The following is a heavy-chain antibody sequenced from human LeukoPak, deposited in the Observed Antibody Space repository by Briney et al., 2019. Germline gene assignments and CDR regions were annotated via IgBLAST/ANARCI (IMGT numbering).Heavy chain of an antibody. D-gene: IGHD2-15*01. Sequence: PGGSLRLSCAASGFTFDNYAIHWVRQVPGKSLEWVSLISADGRSTYYADSVKGRFTISRDNSKSSLYLQMCSLTTEDTAVYYCAKDSGWQLLRAEYFQHWGPGTLVTVSS. CDR3: AKDSGWQLLRAEYFQH. V-gene: IGHV3-43*02. J-gene: IGHJ1*01. CDR1: GFTFDNYA. CDR2: ISADGRST.